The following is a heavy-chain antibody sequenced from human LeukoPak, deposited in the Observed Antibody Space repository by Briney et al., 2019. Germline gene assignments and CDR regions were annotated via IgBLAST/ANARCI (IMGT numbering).Heavy chain of an antibody. CDR3: ARAGGYCSGGSCHNWFDP. CDR1: GGSISSYY. J-gene: IGHJ5*02. CDR2: IYTSGST. Sequence: SETLSLTCTVSGGSISSYYWSWIRQPAGKGLEWIGRIYTSGSTNYNPSPKSRVTMSVDTSKNQFSLKLSSVTAADTAVYYCARAGGYCSGGSCHNWFDPWGQGTLVTVSS. D-gene: IGHD2-15*01. V-gene: IGHV4-4*07.